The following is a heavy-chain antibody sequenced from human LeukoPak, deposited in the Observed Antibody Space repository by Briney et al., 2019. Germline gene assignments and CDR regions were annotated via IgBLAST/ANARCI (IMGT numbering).Heavy chain of an antibody. CDR3: ARDAGWGRLDS. V-gene: IGHV3-74*01. Sequence: PGGSLRLSCAASGFTFSSHWMHWVRQAPGKGLVWVSRINSDGGSISYADSVKGRFTISRDNAKNTLYLQMNSLRVEDTGIYYCARDAGWGRLDSWGQGALVTVSS. CDR1: GFTFSSHW. J-gene: IGHJ4*02. CDR2: INSDGGSI. D-gene: IGHD3-16*01.